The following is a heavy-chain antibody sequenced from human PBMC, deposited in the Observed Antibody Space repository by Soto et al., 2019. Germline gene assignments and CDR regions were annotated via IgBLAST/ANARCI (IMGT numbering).Heavy chain of an antibody. CDR2: ISAYNGNT. J-gene: IGHJ6*02. CDR3: ARAGCSSTSCYTKGTYYYYYYGMDV. V-gene: IGHV1-18*01. Sequence: ASVKVSCKAPGYTFTSYGISWVRQAPGQGLEWMGWISAYNGNTNYAQKLQGRVTMTTDTSTSTAYMELRSLRSDDTAVYYCARAGCSSTSCYTKGTYYYYYYGMDVWGQGTTVTV. CDR1: GYTFTSYG. D-gene: IGHD2-2*02.